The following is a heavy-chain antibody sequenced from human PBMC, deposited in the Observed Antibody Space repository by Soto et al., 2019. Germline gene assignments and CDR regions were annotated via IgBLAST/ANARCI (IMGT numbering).Heavy chain of an antibody. CDR3: ARVLSTYFKPYGEDQ. Sequence: GGSLRLSCSASGFKFSTFWMSWVRQAPGKGLEWVANIKHDGGEKYYVDSVRGRFTISRDNAKNSLYLQMSSLRAEDTAVYYSARVLSTYFKPYGEDQWGQGTLVTVSS. D-gene: IGHD4-17*01. V-gene: IGHV3-7*01. CDR1: GFKFSTFW. CDR2: IKHDGGEK. J-gene: IGHJ4*02.